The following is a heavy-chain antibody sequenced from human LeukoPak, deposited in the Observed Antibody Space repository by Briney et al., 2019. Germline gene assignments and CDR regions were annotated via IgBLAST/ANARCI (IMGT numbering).Heavy chain of an antibody. J-gene: IGHJ4*02. D-gene: IGHD3-22*01. CDR2: IDSSGTT. CDR3: ARHKPWNYYESSGFLD. CDR1: GGSFTTYY. V-gene: IGHV4-4*07. Sequence: SETLSLTCTVSGGSFTTYYWSWIRQPAGRGLEWIGHIDSSGTTNYNPSLKSRVTMSTDPSKNQFSLKLSSVTAADTAVYYCARHKPWNYYESSGFLDWGQGTLVTVSS.